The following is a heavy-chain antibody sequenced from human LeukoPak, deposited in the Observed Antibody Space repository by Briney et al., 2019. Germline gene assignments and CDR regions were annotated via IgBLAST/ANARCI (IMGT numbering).Heavy chain of an antibody. CDR2: IYCSGST. CDR1: VGSISSSSYY. Sequence: SETLSLTCTVSVGSISSSSYYGGWIRQPPGKGLEWIGSIYCSGSTYYNPSLKSRVTISVDTAKNQFSLKLSSVTAADTAVYYCARHSGFLEWLLDYWGQGTLVTVSS. V-gene: IGHV4-39*01. CDR3: ARHSGFLEWLLDY. J-gene: IGHJ4*02. D-gene: IGHD3-3*01.